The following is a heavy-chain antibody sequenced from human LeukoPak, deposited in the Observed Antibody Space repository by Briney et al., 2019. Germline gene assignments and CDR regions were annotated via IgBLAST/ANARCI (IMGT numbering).Heavy chain of an antibody. CDR1: GFTFSSSW. CDR2: IKPEGSDK. D-gene: IGHD5-18*01. Sequence: GVSLRLSCAASGFTFSSSWMTWVRQAPGKGLEWLANIKPEGSDKNYVDSVRGRFTISRDNSKNTLYLQMNSLRAEDTAVYYCARDGRIGYSYGQHYTKTEYFQHWGQGTLVTVSS. V-gene: IGHV3-7*01. J-gene: IGHJ1*01. CDR3: ARDGRIGYSYGQHYTKTEYFQH.